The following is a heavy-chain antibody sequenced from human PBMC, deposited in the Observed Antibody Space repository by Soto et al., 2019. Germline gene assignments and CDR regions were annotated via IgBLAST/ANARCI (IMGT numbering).Heavy chain of an antibody. J-gene: IGHJ4*02. V-gene: IGHV1-69*13. CDR1: GGTFSSFP. Sequence: SVKVSCKASGGTFSSFPIAWVRQAPGQGLEWVGGIIPIFGTTEYAQNFRDRVTIYADESTSTAYMELSFLSFEDTAVYYCAMIEYSSGSDYWGQGTLVTAPQ. CDR3: AMIEYSSGSDY. CDR2: IIPIFGTT. D-gene: IGHD6-19*01.